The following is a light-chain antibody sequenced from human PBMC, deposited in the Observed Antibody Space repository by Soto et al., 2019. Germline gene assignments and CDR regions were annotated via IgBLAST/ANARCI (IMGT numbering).Light chain of an antibody. Sequence: EIVIMESPATRSLSRGERATLSFSTNQSVGSSALTWYRQKPGQAPRLLSYDASSRAAGIPDSCRVCESGTGFPLTISGLEPDHFAVYYCQRYDRSPLKFGGGTKVDIK. V-gene: IGKV3-20*01. CDR2: DAS. CDR1: QSVGSSA. CDR3: QRYDRSPLK. J-gene: IGKJ4*02.